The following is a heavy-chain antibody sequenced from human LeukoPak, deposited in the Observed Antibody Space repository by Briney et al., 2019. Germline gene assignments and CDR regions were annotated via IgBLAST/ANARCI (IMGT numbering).Heavy chain of an antibody. J-gene: IGHJ4*02. CDR3: ARGLYGSGKYYFDY. V-gene: IGHV3-48*01. D-gene: IGHD3-10*01. Sequence: GRSLRLSCAASGFTFSSYGMHWVRQAPGKGLEWVSYITSSSSTIYYADSVKGRFTISRDNAKNSLYVQMNSLRAEDTAVYYCARGLYGSGKYYFDYWGQGTLVTVSS. CDR2: ITSSSSTI. CDR1: GFTFSSYG.